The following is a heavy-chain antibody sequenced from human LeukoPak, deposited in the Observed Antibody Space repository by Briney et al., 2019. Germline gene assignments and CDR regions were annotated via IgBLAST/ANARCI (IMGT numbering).Heavy chain of an antibody. CDR2: IIPIFGTA. D-gene: IGHD2-2*01. Sequence: ASVKVSCKASGGTFSSYAISWVRQAPGQGLEWMGGIIPIFGTANYAQKFQGRVTITADKSTSTAYMELSRLRSDDTAVYYCARHPVNPHMPVDYWGQGTLVTVSS. J-gene: IGHJ4*02. V-gene: IGHV1-69*06. CDR1: GGTFSSYA. CDR3: ARHPVNPHMPVDY.